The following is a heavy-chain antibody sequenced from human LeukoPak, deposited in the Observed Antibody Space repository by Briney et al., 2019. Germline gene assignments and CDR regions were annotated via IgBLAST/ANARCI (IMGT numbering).Heavy chain of an antibody. CDR3: AKAPAAATKYYYGMDV. CDR1: GFTFNNYA. V-gene: IGHV3-23*01. D-gene: IGHD6-13*01. Sequence: GGFLRLSCAASGFTFNNYAMSSLRQAPGKELEWVSAISGSGGATYYADSVKGRFTISRDNSKNTLFLHMNSLRVEDTAVYYCAKAPAAATKYYYGMDVWGQGTTVTVSS. CDR2: ISGSGGAT. J-gene: IGHJ6*02.